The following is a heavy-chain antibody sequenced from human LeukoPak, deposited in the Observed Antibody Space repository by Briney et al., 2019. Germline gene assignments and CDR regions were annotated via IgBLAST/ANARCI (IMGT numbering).Heavy chain of an antibody. D-gene: IGHD3-9*01. CDR2: ISYDGSNK. CDR1: GFTFSDYY. V-gene: IGHV3-30*18. J-gene: IGHJ6*03. CDR3: AKGVKVPLLRYFSYYMDV. Sequence: GGSLRLSCAVSGFTFSDYYMSWIRQAPGKGLEWVAVISYDGSNKYYADSVKGRFTISRDNSKNTLYLQMNSLRAEDTAVYYCAKGVKVPLLRYFSYYMDVWGKGTTVTISS.